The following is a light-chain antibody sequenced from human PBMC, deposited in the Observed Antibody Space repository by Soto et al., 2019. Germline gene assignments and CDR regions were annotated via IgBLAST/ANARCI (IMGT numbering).Light chain of an antibody. CDR3: QQRSNWPTT. J-gene: IGKJ1*01. CDR1: QSVSTY. CDR2: DAS. Sequence: EILLTQSPDTLSLSPGNRATLSCRASQSVSTYLAWYQQKPGQPPRLLIYDASNRATGIPARFSGSGSGTDFTLTISSLEPEDFAVYYCQQRSNWPTTFGQGTKVDIK. V-gene: IGKV3-11*01.